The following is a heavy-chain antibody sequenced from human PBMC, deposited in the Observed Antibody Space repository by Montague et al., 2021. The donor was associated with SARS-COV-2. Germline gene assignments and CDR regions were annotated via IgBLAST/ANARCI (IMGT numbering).Heavy chain of an antibody. CDR1: GGSFSDYS. CDR3: ARADSLYSRSSKNWFDP. Sequence: SETLSLTCAAYGGSFSDYSWNWIRQPPGKGLEWIGEINHGGSTKYNPSLNSRVSISLDTSKNQFSLNLTSVTAADTAAYYCARADSLYSRSSKNWFDPWGQGTLVIVSS. V-gene: IGHV4-34*01. D-gene: IGHD6-6*01. CDR2: INHGGST. J-gene: IGHJ5*02.